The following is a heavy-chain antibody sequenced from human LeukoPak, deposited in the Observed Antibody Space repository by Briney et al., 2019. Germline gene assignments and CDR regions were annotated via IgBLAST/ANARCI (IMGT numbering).Heavy chain of an antibody. CDR2: ITSSGDKT. V-gene: IGHV3-23*01. J-gene: IGHJ4*02. CDR1: GFPFSIFA. D-gene: IGHD6-19*01. CDR3: AKDPNFSSGWYLADY. Sequence: SGGSLRLSXAASGFPFSIFALGWVRQAPGKGLEWVSSITSSGDKTYYADSVKGRFTVSRDNSKKTVDLQMNSLRAEDTALYYCAKDPNFSSGWYLADYWGQGTLVTVSS.